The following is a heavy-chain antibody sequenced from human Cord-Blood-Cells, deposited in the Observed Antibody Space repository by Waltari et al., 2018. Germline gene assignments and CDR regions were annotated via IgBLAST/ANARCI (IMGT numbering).Heavy chain of an antibody. D-gene: IGHD6-6*01. CDR2: INPNSGGT. Sequence: QVQLVQSGAEVKKPGASVKVSCKASGYTFTGYYMHWVRQAPGQGLEWMGWINPNSGGTNYEQKFQGWVTMTRDTSISTAYMELSRLRSDDTAVYYCARGLGEEQLVWFDPWGQGTLVTVSS. V-gene: IGHV1-2*04. J-gene: IGHJ5*02. CDR3: ARGLGEEQLVWFDP. CDR1: GYTFTGYY.